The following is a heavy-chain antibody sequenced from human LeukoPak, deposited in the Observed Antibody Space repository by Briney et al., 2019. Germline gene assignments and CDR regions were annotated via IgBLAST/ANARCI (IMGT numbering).Heavy chain of an antibody. CDR2: IHARGSN. CDR3: AGNSGWYVYHY. V-gene: IGHV4-4*09. CDR1: GGSISSYY. D-gene: IGHD6-19*01. Sequence: SETLSLTCTVSGGSISSYYWSWIRQPPGKGLEWIGYIHARGSNNYTPSLKSRVTISVDTPKNQFSLKLSSVPAADTAVYYCAGNSGWYVYHYWGQGTLVSVSS. J-gene: IGHJ4*02.